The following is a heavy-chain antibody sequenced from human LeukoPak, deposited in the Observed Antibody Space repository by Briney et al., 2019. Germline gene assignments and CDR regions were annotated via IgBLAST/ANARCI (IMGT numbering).Heavy chain of an antibody. CDR3: ASGSDSSGYYAFNI. D-gene: IGHD3-22*01. J-gene: IGHJ3*02. CDR2: IWSDGSKK. Sequence: GGSLRLSCAASGFTFRNYGMHWVRQAPGKGLEWVAVIWSDGSKKYYLDSVKDRSTISRDNSKNTLYLEMNSLRAEDTAVYFCASGSDSSGYYAFNIWGQGTMVTVSS. V-gene: IGHV3-33*01. CDR1: GFTFRNYG.